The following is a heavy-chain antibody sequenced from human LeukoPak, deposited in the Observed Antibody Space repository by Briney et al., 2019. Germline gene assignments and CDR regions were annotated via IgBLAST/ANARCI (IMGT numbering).Heavy chain of an antibody. V-gene: IGHV3-66*01. J-gene: IGHJ4*02. CDR3: ARAYYDILTTDS. CDR1: GFTVRTNY. CDR2: IYSSGDT. Sequence: GGSLRLSCTASGFTVRTNYMSWVRQAPGKGLEWVSVIYSSGDTYYADSVKGRFTISRDDSKNTLYLQMNSLRAGDTAVYYCARAYYDILTTDSWGQGTLVSVSS. D-gene: IGHD3-9*01.